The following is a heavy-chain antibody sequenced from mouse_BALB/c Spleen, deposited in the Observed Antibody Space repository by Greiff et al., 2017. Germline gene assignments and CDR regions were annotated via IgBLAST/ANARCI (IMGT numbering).Heavy chain of an antibody. J-gene: IGHJ2*01. V-gene: IGHV5-17*02. CDR1: GFTFSSFG. CDR2: ISSGSSTI. Sequence: EVMLVESGGGLVQPGGSRKLSCAASGFTFSSFGMHWVRQAPEKGLEWVAYISSGSSTIYYADTVKGRFTISRDNPKHTLFLQMTSLRSEDTAMYYCARYDYDGYYFDYWGQGTTLTVSS. CDR3: ARYDYDGYYFDY. D-gene: IGHD2-4*01.